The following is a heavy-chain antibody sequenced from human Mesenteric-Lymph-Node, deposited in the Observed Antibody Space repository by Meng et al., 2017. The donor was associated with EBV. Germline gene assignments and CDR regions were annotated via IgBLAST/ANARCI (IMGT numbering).Heavy chain of an antibody. CDR2: IRPNSGAT. D-gene: IGHD6-19*01. J-gene: IGHJ4*02. CDR3: ARDGVDPVAAF. V-gene: IGHV1-2*06. CDR1: GHIFTDYY. Sequence: EPFVQSGAEVKKPGASVRVSCKTVGHIFTDYYIHWVRQGPGRGLEWMGRIRPNSGATHYAQTFEDRVTMTRDTSISTVYMELSRLRSDDTAIYFCARDGVDPVAAFWGQGTLVTVSS.